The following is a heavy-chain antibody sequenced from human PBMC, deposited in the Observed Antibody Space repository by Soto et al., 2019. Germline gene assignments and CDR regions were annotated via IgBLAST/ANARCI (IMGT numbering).Heavy chain of an antibody. J-gene: IGHJ4*02. CDR1: GGSISSYY. CDR3: ARTLRSVTTFDY. D-gene: IGHD4-17*01. Sequence: QVQLQESGPGLVKPSETLSLTYTVSGGSISSYYWSWIRQPPGKGLEWIGYIYYSGSTNYNPSLKSRVTISVDTSKNQFSLKLSSVTAADTAVYYCARTLRSVTTFDYWGQGTLVTVSS. CDR2: IYYSGST. V-gene: IGHV4-59*01.